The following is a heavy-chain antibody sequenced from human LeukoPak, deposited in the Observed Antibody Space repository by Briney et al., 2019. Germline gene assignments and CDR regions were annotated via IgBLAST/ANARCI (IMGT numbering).Heavy chain of an antibody. Sequence: GASVKVSFKSSGYRFTSYGITWVRQAPGPGLEWIGCISPYNGDTNYAQTFQGRVTMTADTYTSTAYMDLTTLRSDDTAVYYCARAGVAAAGSSPGVLWGQGTLVSVSS. CDR2: ISPYNGDT. CDR1: GYRFTSYG. D-gene: IGHD6-13*01. CDR3: ARAGVAAAGSSPGVL. J-gene: IGHJ4*02. V-gene: IGHV1-18*01.